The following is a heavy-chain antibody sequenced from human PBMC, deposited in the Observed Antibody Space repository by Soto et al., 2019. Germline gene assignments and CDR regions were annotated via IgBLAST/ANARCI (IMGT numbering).Heavy chain of an antibody. V-gene: IGHV1-46*03. J-gene: IGHJ4*02. Sequence: ASVKVSCKASGYTFTSYYLHWARQASTHGPEWMGINNPRGGSTSYAQKFQDIGTMTRDTSTSTVYMELSSLRSEDTAVYYCARGYDSSGCPKYYFDYWGQGTLVNVAS. CDR3: ARGYDSSGCPKYYFDY. D-gene: IGHD3-22*01. CDR2: NNPRGGST. CDR1: GYTFTSYY.